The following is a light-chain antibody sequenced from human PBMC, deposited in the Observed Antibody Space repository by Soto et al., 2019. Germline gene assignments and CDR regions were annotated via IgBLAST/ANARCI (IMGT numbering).Light chain of an antibody. V-gene: IGLV2-14*01. J-gene: IGLJ1*01. CDR1: SSDVGGYNY. Sequence: QSVLTQPASVSGSPGQSITISCTGTSSDVGGYNYVSWYQQQSGKAPKLMIHEVSNRPSGVSNRFSGSKSGNTASLTISGLQAEDEADYYCCSLTTRDSHVFGTGTKLTVL. CDR2: EVS. CDR3: CSLTTRDSHV.